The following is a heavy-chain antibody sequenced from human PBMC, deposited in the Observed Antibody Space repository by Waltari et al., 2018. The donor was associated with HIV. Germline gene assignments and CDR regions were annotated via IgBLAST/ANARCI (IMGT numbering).Heavy chain of an antibody. V-gene: IGHV3-7*01. Sequence: EVQVVESGGGLAQRVLTLVRTSSGFGFSLNSSRMSWVRQAPGKGLEWWANIKQDGSEKYYVDSVKGRFTISRDNAKNSLYLQMNSLRAEDTAVYYCARDYNWNRWGYFDLWGRGTLVTVSS. D-gene: IGHD1-20*01. J-gene: IGHJ2*01. CDR2: IKQDGSEK. CDR1: GFSLNSSR. CDR3: ARDYNWNRWGYFDL.